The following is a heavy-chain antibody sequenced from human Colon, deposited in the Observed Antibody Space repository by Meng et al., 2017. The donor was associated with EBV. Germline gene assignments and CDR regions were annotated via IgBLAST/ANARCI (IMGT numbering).Heavy chain of an antibody. CDR1: RGSMGSGNYY. J-gene: IGHJ4*02. Sequence: RGSGHGLVDPSRTLSLSCTFSRGSMGSGNYYGGWIRQPPGKGLEWIGYIHHSGSAYYNPSLKSRVSISVDTSKNQFSLNLNSMAAADTAVYYCASFDHIPRRNYFDYWGQGTLVTVSS. D-gene: IGHD2-21*01. V-gene: IGHV4-30-4*01. CDR2: IHHSGSA. CDR3: ASFDHIPRRNYFDY.